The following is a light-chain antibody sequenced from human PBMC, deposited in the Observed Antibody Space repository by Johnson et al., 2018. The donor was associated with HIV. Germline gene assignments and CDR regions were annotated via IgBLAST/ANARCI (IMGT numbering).Light chain of an antibody. CDR3: GTWDSSLRTGF. J-gene: IGLJ1*01. Sequence: QSVLTQSPSVSAAPGQKVTISCSGSSSNIGNNYVSWYQQLQGTAPKLLIYDNNKRPSGIPDRFSGSKSGTSATLGITGLQTGDEADYCCGTWDSSLRTGFFGTGTKVTVL. V-gene: IGLV1-51*01. CDR1: SSNIGNNY. CDR2: DNN.